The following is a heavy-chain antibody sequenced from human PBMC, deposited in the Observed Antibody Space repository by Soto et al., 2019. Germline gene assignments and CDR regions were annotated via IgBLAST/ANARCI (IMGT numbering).Heavy chain of an antibody. CDR2: LYYTGST. CDR3: ARTVLGPDLLADSFVDYYYYMDV. CDR1: GGSISSYY. V-gene: IGHV4-59*08. Sequence: PSETLSLTCTVSGGSISSYYWSWIRQPPGKGLEWIGYLYYTGSTNYNPSLKRRVTFSADTSRGQFSLRLNSVTAADTAVYYCARTVLGPDLLADSFVDYYYYMDVWGQGTTVTVSS. J-gene: IGHJ6*03. D-gene: IGHD3-9*01.